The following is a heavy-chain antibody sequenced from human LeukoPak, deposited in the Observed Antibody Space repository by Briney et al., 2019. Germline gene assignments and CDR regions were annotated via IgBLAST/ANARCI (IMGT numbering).Heavy chain of an antibody. CDR3: ARVFKGWLVNGFYYGMDV. D-gene: IGHD6-19*01. J-gene: IGHJ6*02. V-gene: IGHV4-39*07. CDR2: IYYSGST. Sequence: SETLSLTCTVSGGSISSSSYYWGWIRQPPGKGLEWIGSIYYSGSTYYNPSLKSRVTISVDTSKNQFSLKLSSVTAADTAVYYCARVFKGWLVNGFYYGMDVWGQGTTVTVSS. CDR1: GGSISSSSYY.